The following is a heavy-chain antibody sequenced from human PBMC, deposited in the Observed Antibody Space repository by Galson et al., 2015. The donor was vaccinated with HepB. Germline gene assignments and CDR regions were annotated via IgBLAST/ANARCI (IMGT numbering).Heavy chain of an antibody. V-gene: IGHV3-7*01. CDR3: ARGEYYGDYGGDWYFDL. J-gene: IGHJ2*01. CDR2: IKQDGSEK. CDR1: GFTFSSYW. Sequence: SLRLSCAASGFTFSSYWMSWVRQAPGKGLEWVANIKQDGSEKYYVDSVKGRFTISRDNAKNSLYLQMNSLRAEDTAVYYCARGEYYGDYGGDWYFDLWGRGTLVTVSS. D-gene: IGHD4-17*01.